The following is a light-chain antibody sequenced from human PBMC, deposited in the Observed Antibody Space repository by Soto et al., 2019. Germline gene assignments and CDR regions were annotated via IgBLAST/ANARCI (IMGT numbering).Light chain of an antibody. J-gene: IGKJ3*01. CDR3: QHYIYRPPT. Sequence: EMVMTQSPATLSVSPGERVTLSCRASESVDRNLAWYQQKPGQAPSLLIYDASTRATGVPDRFTGSGAGTDFPLTISMLSYDDVVFHHYQHYIYRPPTFGPGTKVEI. CDR1: ESVDRN. CDR2: DAS. V-gene: IGKV3-15*01.